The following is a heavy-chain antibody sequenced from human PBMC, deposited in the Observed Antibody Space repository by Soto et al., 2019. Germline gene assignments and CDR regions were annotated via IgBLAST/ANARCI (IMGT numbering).Heavy chain of an antibody. CDR1: GCSISSYY. D-gene: IGHD3-16*01. J-gene: IGHJ4*03. CDR3: SREQSGRVWEIETIGV. V-gene: IGHV4-4*07. Sequence: PWETLSLTCTVSGCSISSYYWSWIRQPAGKGLEWIGRIYTSGSTNYNPSLKSRVTMSVDTSKHQFSLKRSSVTAADTAVYYCSREQSGRVWEIETIGVRGRGSVGTVSS. CDR2: IYTSGST.